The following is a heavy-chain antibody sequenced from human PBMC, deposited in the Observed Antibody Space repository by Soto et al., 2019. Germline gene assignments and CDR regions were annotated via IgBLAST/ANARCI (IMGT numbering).Heavy chain of an antibody. Sequence: QVQLVQSGAEVKKPGSSVKVSCKASGGTFSSYAISWVRQAPGQGLEWMGGIIPIFGTANYAQKFQGRVTITADESTSTAYMELSSLRCADTAVYYCAPTGYCSGGSCYPEFDPWGQGTLVTVSS. D-gene: IGHD2-15*01. J-gene: IGHJ5*02. CDR1: GGTFSSYA. CDR2: IIPIFGTA. CDR3: APTGYCSGGSCYPEFDP. V-gene: IGHV1-69*12.